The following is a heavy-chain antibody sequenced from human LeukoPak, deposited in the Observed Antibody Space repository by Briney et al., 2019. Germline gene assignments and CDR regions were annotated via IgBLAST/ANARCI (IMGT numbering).Heavy chain of an antibody. V-gene: IGHV4-39*07. CDR1: GGSISSSSYY. CDR3: ARRLGTMVRERFDP. D-gene: IGHD3-10*01. CDR2: MYSSGST. J-gene: IGHJ5*02. Sequence: SETLSLTCTVSGGSISSSSYYWGWIRQPPGKGLEWLGSMYSSGSTNYNPSLKSRVTISVDTSKNQFSLKLSSVTAADTAVYYCARRLGTMVRERFDPWGQGTLVTVSS.